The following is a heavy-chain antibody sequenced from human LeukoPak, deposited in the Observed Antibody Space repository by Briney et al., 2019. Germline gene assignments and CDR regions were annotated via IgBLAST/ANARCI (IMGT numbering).Heavy chain of an antibody. J-gene: IGHJ5*02. V-gene: IGHV1-69*05. CDR3: ERNGYSSSRYGSYWSDP. CDR2: IIPIFGTA. CDR1: GGTFSSYA. Sequence: GASVKVSCKASGGTFSSYAIGWVRQAPGQGLEWVGRIIPIFGTANYPQKFQGRVTITTDESTSPAYMELSSLRSEDTAVYYCERNGYSSSRYGSYWSDPWGQGTLVTVSS. D-gene: IGHD6-13*01.